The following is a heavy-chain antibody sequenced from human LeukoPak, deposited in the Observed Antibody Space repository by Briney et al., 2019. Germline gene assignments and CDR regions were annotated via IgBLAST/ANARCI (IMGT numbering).Heavy chain of an antibody. CDR1: GFTFSGSA. CDR3: TRRSYAREHYYYYYYYMDV. CDR2: IRSQANSYTT. D-gene: IGHD1/OR15-1a*01. J-gene: IGHJ6*03. Sequence: GGSLRLSCAASGFTFSGSAMHWVGQASGKGLEWVGRIRSQANSYTTAYAASVKGRFTISRDDSKNTAYLQMNSLKTEDTAVYYCTRRSYAREHYYYYYYYMDVWGKGTTVTVSS. V-gene: IGHV3-73*01.